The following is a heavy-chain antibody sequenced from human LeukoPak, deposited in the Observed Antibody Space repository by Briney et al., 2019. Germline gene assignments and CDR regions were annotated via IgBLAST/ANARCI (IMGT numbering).Heavy chain of an antibody. D-gene: IGHD4-11*01. CDR1: DGSFSDYY. V-gene: IGHV4-34*01. Sequence: SETLSLTCAVYDGSFSDYYWSWIRQPPGKGLEWIGDINHSENTNYNPSLKSRATTSVDTSKNQFSLKLNSVTAADTAVYYCARGGIHSNYFDYWGQGTLVTVSS. J-gene: IGHJ4*02. CDR2: INHSENT. CDR3: ARGGIHSNYFDY.